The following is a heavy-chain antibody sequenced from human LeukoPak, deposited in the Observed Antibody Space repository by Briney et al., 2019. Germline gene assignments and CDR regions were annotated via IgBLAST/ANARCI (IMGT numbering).Heavy chain of an antibody. J-gene: IGHJ4*02. CDR1: GGSISSGGYS. CDR3: ASGYPDPYYFDY. V-gene: IGHV4-30-2*01. D-gene: IGHD5-12*01. CDR2: IYHSGST. Sequence: PSQTLSLTCAVSGGSISSGGYSWSWIRQPPGKGLEWIGYIYHSGSTYYNPSLKSRVTISVDRSKNQFSLKLSSVTAAGTAVYYCASGYPDPYYFDYWGQGTLVTVSS.